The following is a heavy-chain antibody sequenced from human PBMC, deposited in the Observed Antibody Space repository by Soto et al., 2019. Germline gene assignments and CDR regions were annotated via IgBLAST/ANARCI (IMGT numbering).Heavy chain of an antibody. CDR3: ARTSPSHTGGDDFWSGYMDV. CDR1: GFIFSAYD. Sequence: PGGSLRLSCAASGFIFSAYDMHWVRQATGKGLEWVSAIGTAGDTYYPGSVKGRFTVSRENAKNSLYLQMNSLTVGDTAVYYCARTSPSHTGGDDFWSGYMDVWGKGTTVTVSS. CDR2: IGTAGDT. J-gene: IGHJ6*03. D-gene: IGHD3-3*01. V-gene: IGHV3-13*01.